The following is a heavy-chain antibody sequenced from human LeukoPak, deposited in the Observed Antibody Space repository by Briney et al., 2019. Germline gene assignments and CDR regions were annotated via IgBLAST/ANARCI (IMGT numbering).Heavy chain of an antibody. CDR1: GYTFAGYY. J-gene: IGHJ4*02. CDR3: ARLYSSSSGGN. CDR2: INPNSGGT. V-gene: IGHV1-2*02. Sequence: ASVKVSCKASGYTFAGYYMHWVLQAPGQGLEWMGWINPNSGGTNYAQKFQGRVTMTRDTSISTAYMELSRLRSDDTAVYYCARLYSSSSGGNWGQGTLVTVSS. D-gene: IGHD6-13*01.